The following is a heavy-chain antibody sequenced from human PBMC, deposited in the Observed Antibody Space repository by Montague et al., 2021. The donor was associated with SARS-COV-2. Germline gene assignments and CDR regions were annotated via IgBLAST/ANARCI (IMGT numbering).Heavy chain of an antibody. D-gene: IGHD3-10*01. CDR3: ARDQFTPELLWFGELYQNGMDV. CDR2: ISYGGSNK. V-gene: IGHV3-30-3*01. J-gene: IGHJ6*02. Sequence: SLRLSCAASGFTFSSYAMHWVRQAPGKGLEWVAVISYGGSNKYYADSVKGRFTISRDNSKNTLYLQMNSLRAEDTAVYYCARDQFTPELLWFGELYQNGMDVWGQGTTVTVSS. CDR1: GFTFSSYA.